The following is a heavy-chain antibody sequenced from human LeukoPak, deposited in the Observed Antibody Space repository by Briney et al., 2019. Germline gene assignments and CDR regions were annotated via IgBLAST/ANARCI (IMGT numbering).Heavy chain of an antibody. V-gene: IGHV1-46*01. CDR2: INPSGGST. CDR3: ARDEGCSSTSCLFDY. Sequence: ASVKVSCKASGYTFTSYYMHWVRQAPGQGLEWMGIINPSGGSTNYAQKFQGRVTMTRDVSTSTVYMELSSLRSEDTAVYYCARDEGCSSTSCLFDYWGQGTLVTVSS. J-gene: IGHJ4*02. CDR1: GYTFTSYY. D-gene: IGHD2-2*01.